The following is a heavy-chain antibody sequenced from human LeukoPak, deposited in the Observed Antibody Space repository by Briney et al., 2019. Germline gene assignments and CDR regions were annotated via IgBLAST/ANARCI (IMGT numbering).Heavy chain of an antibody. J-gene: IGHJ4*02. CDR3: ARGPGTWYYY. CDR2: LYPSGST. CDR1: GGSINSGY. V-gene: IGHV4-59*12. Sequence: SETLSLTCSVSGGSINSGYWSWIRQPPGKGLEWIGLLYPSGSTNYNPSLKTRVTISVDTSKNQFSLKLSSVTAADTALYYCARGPGTWYYYWGQGTLVTVSS. D-gene: IGHD6-13*01.